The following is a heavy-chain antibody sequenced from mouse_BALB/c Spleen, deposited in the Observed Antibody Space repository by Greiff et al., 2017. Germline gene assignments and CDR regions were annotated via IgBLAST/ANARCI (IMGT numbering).Heavy chain of an antibody. CDR1: GFTFSSYA. CDR3: AREGAAYYRYGFAY. J-gene: IGHJ3*01. Sequence: EVQRVESGGGLVKPGGSLKLSCAASGFTFSSYAMSWVRQTPEKRLEWVASISSGGSTYYPDSVKGRFTISRDNARNILYLQMSSLRSEDTAMYYCAREGAAYYRYGFAYWGQGTLVTVSA. CDR2: ISSGGST. V-gene: IGHV5-6-5*01. D-gene: IGHD2-14*01.